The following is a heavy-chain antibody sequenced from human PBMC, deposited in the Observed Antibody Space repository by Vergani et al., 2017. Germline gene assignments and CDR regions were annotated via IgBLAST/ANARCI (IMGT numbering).Heavy chain of an antibody. CDR2: ISGYNGKT. J-gene: IGHJ4*02. Sequence: QVQLVQSGAEVKKPGASVKVSCKASNYTFTNFGISWVRQAPGQGPEWMGWISGYNGKTYYARKFQGRVTMTRDTSISTAYMELSRLRSDDTAVYYCARARILLVYYPFDYWGQGTLVTVSS. CDR1: NYTFTNFG. V-gene: IGHV1-18*01. CDR3: ARARILLVYYPFDY. D-gene: IGHD3-22*01.